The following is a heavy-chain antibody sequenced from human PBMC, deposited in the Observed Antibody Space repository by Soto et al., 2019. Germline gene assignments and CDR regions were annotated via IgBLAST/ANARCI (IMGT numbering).Heavy chain of an antibody. CDR3: ARMATFGSLNWFDP. CDR2: MNPGSGDT. Sequence: ASVKVSCKASGYIFTNNDVSWVRQATGQGLEWMGWMNPGSGDTGYAQKFQGRVTMTRGISIATAYMELSSLGSDDTAIYYCARMATFGSLNWFDPWGQGTLVTVSS. D-gene: IGHD3-16*01. CDR1: GYIFTNND. J-gene: IGHJ5*02. V-gene: IGHV1-8*01.